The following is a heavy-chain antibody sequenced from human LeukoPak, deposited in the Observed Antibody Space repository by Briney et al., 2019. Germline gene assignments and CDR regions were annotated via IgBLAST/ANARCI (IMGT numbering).Heavy chain of an antibody. CDR1: GFTFTNYW. V-gene: IGHV3-74*01. Sequence: GGSLRLSCAASGFTFTNYWMHWVRQAPGKGLVWVSRINSDESDTNYADSVKGRFTISRDNARNTVYLQMNSLRAEDTAVYYCARGWVPSDITLKWGQGTMVTVSS. D-gene: IGHD3-22*01. CDR3: ARGWVPSDITLK. J-gene: IGHJ3*01. CDR2: INSDESDT.